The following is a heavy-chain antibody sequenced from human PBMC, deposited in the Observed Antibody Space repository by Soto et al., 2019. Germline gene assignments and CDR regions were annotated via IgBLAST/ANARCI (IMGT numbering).Heavy chain of an antibody. Sequence: QVQLVQSGAEVKKPGSSVKVSCKASGGTFSSYAISWVRQAPGRGLEWMGGIIPIFGTANYAQKFQGRVTITADESTSTAYMELSSLRSEDTAVYYCARDPAVYYDSSGYSYAFDIWGQGTMVTVSS. D-gene: IGHD3-22*01. J-gene: IGHJ3*02. CDR1: GGTFSSYA. CDR2: IIPIFGTA. CDR3: ARDPAVYYDSSGYSYAFDI. V-gene: IGHV1-69*12.